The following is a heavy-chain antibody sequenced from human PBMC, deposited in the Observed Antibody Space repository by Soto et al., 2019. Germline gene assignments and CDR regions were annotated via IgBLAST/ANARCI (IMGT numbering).Heavy chain of an antibody. Sequence: QVQLVQSGPEVKKPGASVKVSCKASGYTFTTYDFNWVRQAPGQGLEWMGWLNPKSGMTGSAQKFQGRVTMTRDSSISTVEMELSSLRSEDTAVYYCARVAGSPDYWGQGSLVTVSS. CDR3: ARVAGSPDY. D-gene: IGHD1-26*01. J-gene: IGHJ4*02. CDR1: GYTFTTYD. V-gene: IGHV1-8*01. CDR2: LNPKSGMT.